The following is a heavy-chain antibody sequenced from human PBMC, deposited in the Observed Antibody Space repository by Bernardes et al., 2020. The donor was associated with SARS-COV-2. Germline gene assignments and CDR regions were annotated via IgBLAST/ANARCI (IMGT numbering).Heavy chain of an antibody. Sequence: SETLSLTCTVSGGSISSSSYYWGWIRQPPGKGLEWIGSIYYSGSTYYNPSLKSRVTISVDTSKNQFSLKLSSVTAADTAVYYCARHPLLVTIFGVVTQRWNWFDPWGQGTLVTVSS. CDR3: ARHPLLVTIFGVVTQRWNWFDP. CDR2: IYYSGST. J-gene: IGHJ5*02. V-gene: IGHV4-39*01. D-gene: IGHD3-3*01. CDR1: GGSISSSSYY.